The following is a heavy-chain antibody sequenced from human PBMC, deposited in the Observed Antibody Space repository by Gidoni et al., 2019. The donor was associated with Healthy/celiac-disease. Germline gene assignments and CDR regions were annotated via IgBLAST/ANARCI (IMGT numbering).Heavy chain of an antibody. D-gene: IGHD5-18*01. V-gene: IGHV3-66*02. Sequence: EVQLVESGGGLVQPGGSLRLSCAASGFTVSSIYMSWVRQAPGKGREWVSVIFSVGRTYYADTVKSRFTISRDTSNTTLSLQMTSLRAEGTAVYYCARDFLAYSYVLDSWGQGPLVTVSS. J-gene: IGHJ4*02. CDR2: IFSVGRT. CDR3: ARDFLAYSYVLDS. CDR1: GFTVSSIY.